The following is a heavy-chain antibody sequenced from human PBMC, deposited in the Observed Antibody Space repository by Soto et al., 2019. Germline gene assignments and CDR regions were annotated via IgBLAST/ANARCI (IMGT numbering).Heavy chain of an antibody. D-gene: IGHD5-18*01. V-gene: IGHV1-18*01. CDR3: ARAKLHPGNVDTAMIYDY. CDR1: GYTFTSYG. Sequence: ASVKVSCKASGYTFTSYGISWVRRAPGQGLEWMGWISAYNGNTNYAQKLQGRVTMTTDTSTSTAYMELRSLRSDDTAVYYCARAKLHPGNVDTAMIYDYWGQGTLVTVSS. CDR2: ISAYNGNT. J-gene: IGHJ4*02.